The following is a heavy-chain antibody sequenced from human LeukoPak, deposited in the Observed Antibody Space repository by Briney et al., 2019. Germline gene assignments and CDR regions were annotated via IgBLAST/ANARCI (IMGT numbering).Heavy chain of an antibody. CDR1: GFTISNYW. V-gene: IGHV3-74*01. D-gene: IGHD6-19*01. J-gene: IGHJ5*02. CDR3: AREIAVAGAQFDP. Sequence: GGSLRLSCEASGFTISNYWMHWVRHAPGKGLVWVSRIKSDGSSTTYADSVKGRFTISRDNAKNTLYLQMNSLRAEDTAVYYCAREIAVAGAQFDPWGQGTLVTVSS. CDR2: IKSDGSST.